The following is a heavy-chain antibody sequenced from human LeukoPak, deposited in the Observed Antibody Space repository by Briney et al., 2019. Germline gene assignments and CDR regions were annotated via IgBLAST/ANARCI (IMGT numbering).Heavy chain of an antibody. CDR2: IKGSGGST. Sequence: GGSLRLSCVASGFTLRSYAMSWVRQAPGKGLEWVSAIKGSGGSTYYADSVKGRFTISRDNSKNTLYLQMNSLRAEDTAVYYCAKNPQQLGAFDIWGQGTMVTVSS. CDR1: GFTLRSYA. J-gene: IGHJ3*02. D-gene: IGHD6-13*01. V-gene: IGHV3-23*01. CDR3: AKNPQQLGAFDI.